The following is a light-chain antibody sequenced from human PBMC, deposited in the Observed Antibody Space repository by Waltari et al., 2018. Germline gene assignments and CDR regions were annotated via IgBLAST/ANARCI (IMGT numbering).Light chain of an antibody. J-gene: IGLJ3*02. CDR3: SSYAGSNWV. CDR2: EVS. V-gene: IGLV2-8*01. Sequence: QSALTQPPSASGSPGQSVTIPCTGTSSDVGGYNYVSWYQQHPGKAPKRMIYEVSKRPSGVPDRFSGSKSGNTASLTVSGLQAEDEADYYCSSYAGSNWVFGGGTKLTVL. CDR1: SSDVGGYNY.